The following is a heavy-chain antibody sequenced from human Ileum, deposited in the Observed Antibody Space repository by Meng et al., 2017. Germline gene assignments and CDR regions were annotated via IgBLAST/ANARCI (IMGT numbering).Heavy chain of an antibody. J-gene: IGHJ4*02. D-gene: IGHD1-26*01. V-gene: IGHV4-61*08. CDR1: GVSVSRAGSH. CDR2: AST. Sequence: VQLQEPGPGVVRPSETLSLICTVSGVSVSRAGSHWGWIRQPPGKGLEWIGYASTNYNPSLKSRVTIYLDTSRNQFSLSLSSVTAADTAVYYCARDHMGSLDYWGQGILVTVSS. CDR3: ARDHMGSLDY.